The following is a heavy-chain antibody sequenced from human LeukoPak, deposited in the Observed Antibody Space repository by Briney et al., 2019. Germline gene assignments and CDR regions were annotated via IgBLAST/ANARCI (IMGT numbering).Heavy chain of an antibody. CDR3: ARGGTDLNWFDP. J-gene: IGHJ5*02. V-gene: IGHV4-31*03. CDR2: IYYTGGT. Sequence: SETLSLTCTVSLGSLSSGGYYWSWIRQHPGKGLEWIGYIYYTGGTHYNPSLKSRLTISVDTSKNKFSLRLNAVTAADTAVYYCARGGTDLNWFDPWGQGTLVTVSS. CDR1: LGSLSSGGYY.